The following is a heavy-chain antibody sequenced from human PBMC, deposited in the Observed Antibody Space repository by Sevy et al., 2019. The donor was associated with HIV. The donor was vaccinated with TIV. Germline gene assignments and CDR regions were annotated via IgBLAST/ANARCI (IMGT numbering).Heavy chain of an antibody. CDR3: ARIIVGSTGDAFDI. D-gene: IGHD1-26*01. CDR2: ISSSSSYI. CDR1: GFTFSSYS. V-gene: IGHV3-21*01. Sequence: GGSLRLSCAASGFTFSSYSMNWVRQAPGKGLEWVSSISSSSSYIYYADSVKGRFTISRDNAKNSLYLQMNSLRAEDMAVYYCARIIVGSTGDAFDIWGQGTMVTVSS. J-gene: IGHJ3*02.